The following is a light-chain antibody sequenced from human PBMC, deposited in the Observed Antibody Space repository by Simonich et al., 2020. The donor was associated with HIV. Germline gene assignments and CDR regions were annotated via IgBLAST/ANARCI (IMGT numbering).Light chain of an antibody. Sequence: EIVTTQSPAPLSVSPGERATLSCRVSQSIASNLAWYQQKPGQAPRLVIYGASMRATGIPARFSGSGFGTEFTLTITSMQSEDFAVYYCQQYNNWPSPFTFGPGTKVDIK. CDR2: GAS. V-gene: IGKV3-15*01. J-gene: IGKJ3*01. CDR1: QSIASN. CDR3: QQYNNWPSPFT.